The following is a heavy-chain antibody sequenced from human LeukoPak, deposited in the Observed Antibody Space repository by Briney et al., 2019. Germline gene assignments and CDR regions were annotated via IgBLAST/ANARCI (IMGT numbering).Heavy chain of an antibody. V-gene: IGHV1-2*02. CDR2: INPDSGGT. Sequence: ASVKVSCKASGYTLTDYYIHWVRQAPGQGLEWMGWINPDSGGTNFAQKFQGRVTMTRDTSITTVYMELTRLRSDDTAVYYCANWAATIRNFNYWGQGTLVTVSS. D-gene: IGHD5-12*01. CDR3: ANWAATIRNFNY. J-gene: IGHJ4*02. CDR1: GYTLTDYY.